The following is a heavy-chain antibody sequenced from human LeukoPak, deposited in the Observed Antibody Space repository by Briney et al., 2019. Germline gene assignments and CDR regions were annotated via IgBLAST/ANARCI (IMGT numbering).Heavy chain of an antibody. Sequence: GASVKVSCKASGYTFTSCAVHWVRQAPGQRLEWMGWINAGNGNTKYSQKFQGRVTITRDTSASTVYMELSSLRSEDTAVYCCARESVYGRRFDPWGQGTLVTVSS. CDR3: ARESVYGRRFDP. D-gene: IGHD2-8*01. J-gene: IGHJ5*02. CDR2: INAGNGNT. CDR1: GYTFTSCA. V-gene: IGHV1-3*01.